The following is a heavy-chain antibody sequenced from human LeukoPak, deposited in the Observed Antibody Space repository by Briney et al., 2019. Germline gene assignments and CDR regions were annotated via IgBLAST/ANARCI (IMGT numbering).Heavy chain of an antibody. CDR1: GYSFTSYW. CDR3: ARPGYCSSTSCDAFDY. J-gene: IGHJ4*02. V-gene: IGHV5-51*01. D-gene: IGHD2-2*01. CDR2: IYPGDSDT. Sequence: GESLKNSCKGSGYSFTSYWIGWVRQMPGKGLEWMGIIYPGDSDTRYSPSFQGQVTISADKSISTAYLQWSSLKASDTAMYYCARPGYCSSTSCDAFDYWGQGTLVTVSS.